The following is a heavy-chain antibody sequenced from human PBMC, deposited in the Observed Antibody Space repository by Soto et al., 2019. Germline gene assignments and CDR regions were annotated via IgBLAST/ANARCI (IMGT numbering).Heavy chain of an antibody. CDR2: IKDGGVT. D-gene: IGHD5-12*01. V-gene: IGHV4-34*01. CDR1: GGSLTGYY. CDR3: ARGQEGIVATH. J-gene: IGHJ4*02. Sequence: QVHLQQWGAGLLKPSETLSLTCAVNGGSLTGYYWSWIRQPPGKGLEWIGEIKDGGVTNYSPSLKGXXTXSXATSKNQFSLKLNSVTAADTAVYYCARGQEGIVATHWDQGTLVTVSS.